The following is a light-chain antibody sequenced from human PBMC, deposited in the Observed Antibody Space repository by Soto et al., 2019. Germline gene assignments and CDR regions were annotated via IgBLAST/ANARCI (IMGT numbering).Light chain of an antibody. J-gene: IGKJ2*01. V-gene: IGKV3-20*01. CDR2: GAS. CDR3: QLYGRSPPMYT. Sequence: EIVLTQSPGTLSLSPGERATLSCRASQSVSSSYLAWYQQKPGQAPRRLIYGASSRATGIPDRFSGSGSGTVFTLTISRREPEDFEVYYCQLYGRSPPMYTFGQGTKLEIK. CDR1: QSVSSSY.